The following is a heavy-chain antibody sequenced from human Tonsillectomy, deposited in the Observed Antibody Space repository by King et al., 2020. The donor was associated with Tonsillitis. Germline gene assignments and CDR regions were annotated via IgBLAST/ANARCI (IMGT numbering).Heavy chain of an antibody. CDR1: GFTFSSYA. J-gene: IGHJ4*02. D-gene: IGHD1-26*01. CDR2: ISYDGSSK. V-gene: IGHV3-30-3*01. CDR3: ARDKESGSFYGYFEN. Sequence: VQLVESGGGVVQPGRSLRLSCAASGFTFSSYAMQCVRQAPGQGLEWVAFISYDGSSKHYADSVKGRFTISRDNSNNTVYLQMNSLRAEDTAVYYCARDKESGSFYGYFENWGQGALVTVSS.